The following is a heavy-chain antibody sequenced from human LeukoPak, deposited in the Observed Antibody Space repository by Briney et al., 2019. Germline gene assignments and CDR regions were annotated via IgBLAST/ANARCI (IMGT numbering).Heavy chain of an antibody. CDR3: VRGCSRASCPYYFDS. J-gene: IGHJ4*02. D-gene: IGHD2-15*01. CDR1: GFTFSAYW. Sequence: GGSLRLSCEASGFTFSAYWMSWVRQAPGKGLEWVANIKQDGSQTYHADSVKGRFTISRDNAENSLYLQMNSLRAEDTAVYYCVRGCSRASCPYYFDSWAQGTLVTVSS. CDR2: IKQDGSQT. V-gene: IGHV3-7*01.